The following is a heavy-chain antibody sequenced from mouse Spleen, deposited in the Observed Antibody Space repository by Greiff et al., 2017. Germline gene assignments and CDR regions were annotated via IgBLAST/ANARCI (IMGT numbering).Heavy chain of an antibody. Sequence: VQLQQPGAELVKPGASVKVSCKASGYTFTSYWMHWVKQRPGQGREWIGRIHPSDSDTNYNQKFKGKATLTVDKSSSTAYLQLSGLTVEDSAVYYCALNYDLAWFAYWGQGTLVTVSA. V-gene: IGHV1-74*01. J-gene: IGHJ3*01. CDR1: GYTFTSYW. CDR2: IHPSDSDT. CDR3: ALNYDLAWFAY. D-gene: IGHD2-1*01.